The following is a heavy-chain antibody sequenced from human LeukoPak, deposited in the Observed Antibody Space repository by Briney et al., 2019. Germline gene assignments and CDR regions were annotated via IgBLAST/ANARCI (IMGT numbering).Heavy chain of an antibody. D-gene: IGHD5-24*01. CDR2: ISGSGGST. CDR3: AKQMATARRAYHFDY. Sequence: GGSLRLSCAAFGFTFSSYAMSWVRQAPGKGLEWVSAISGSGGSTYYADSVKGRFTISRDNSKNTLYLQMNSLRAEDTAVYYCAKQMATARRAYHFDYWGQGTLVTVSS. CDR1: GFTFSSYA. J-gene: IGHJ4*02. V-gene: IGHV3-23*01.